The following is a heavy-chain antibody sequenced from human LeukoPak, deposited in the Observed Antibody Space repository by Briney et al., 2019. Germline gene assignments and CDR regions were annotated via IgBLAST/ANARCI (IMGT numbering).Heavy chain of an antibody. CDR3: ARQHSSGYYSPHYYYGMDV. CDR1: GYTFTTYG. D-gene: IGHD3-22*01. Sequence: GASVKVSCKASGYTFTTYGISWVRQAPGQGPEWMGWISAYKGNTNYAQKRQGRVTMTTETSTSTAYMELRSLRSDDTAVYYCARQHSSGYYSPHYYYGMDVWGQGTTVTVSS. J-gene: IGHJ6*02. CDR2: ISAYKGNT. V-gene: IGHV1-18*01.